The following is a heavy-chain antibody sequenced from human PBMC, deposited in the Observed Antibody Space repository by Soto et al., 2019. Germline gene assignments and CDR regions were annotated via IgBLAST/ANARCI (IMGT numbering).Heavy chain of an antibody. CDR2: ISTYNGNT. Sequence: QVQLVQSGAEVKKPGASVKVSCKASGYTFTTYDISWVRQAPGQGLEWMGRISTYNGNTNYPQSLQGRLTMTTDTSTTTAYMERRSLRSDDTAVYYCARDPYHVLMVNAPNLYGMDVWAKGPRSPSP. D-gene: IGHD2-8*01. V-gene: IGHV1-18*01. CDR1: GYTFTTYD. J-gene: IGHJ6*02. CDR3: ARDPYHVLMVNAPNLYGMDV.